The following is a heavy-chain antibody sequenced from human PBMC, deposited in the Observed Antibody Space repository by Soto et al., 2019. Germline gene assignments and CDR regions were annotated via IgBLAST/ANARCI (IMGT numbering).Heavy chain of an antibody. CDR2: IANGDNHI. D-gene: IGHD2-2*01. Sequence: EVQVVESGGGLVKPGGSLRLSCAASGFTFSEYSFLLVRQAPGKGLEWLSFIANGDNHIFYSDSVKGRFTISRDNAKNSVYLQLNSLRADDSAVYYCARENGHCTDACNRGAFDIWGQGTMVTVSS. CDR3: ARENGHCTDACNRGAFDI. V-gene: IGHV3-21*01. CDR1: GFTFSEYS. J-gene: IGHJ3*02.